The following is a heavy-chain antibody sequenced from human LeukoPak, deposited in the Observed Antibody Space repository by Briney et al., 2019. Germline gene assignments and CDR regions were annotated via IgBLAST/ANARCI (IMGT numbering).Heavy chain of an antibody. Sequence: GASVKVSCKASGYTFTSYDINWVRQAPGQGLEWMGWLNPNSGATKYAQKFQGRVTLTRDTSISTAYMEVNSLRSDDTAVYYCVRDPKFFTTGYYVIENYWGQGTLVTVSS. CDR3: VRDPKFFTTGYYVIENY. J-gene: IGHJ4*02. D-gene: IGHD3-9*01. V-gene: IGHV1-2*02. CDR2: LNPNSGAT. CDR1: GYTFTSYD.